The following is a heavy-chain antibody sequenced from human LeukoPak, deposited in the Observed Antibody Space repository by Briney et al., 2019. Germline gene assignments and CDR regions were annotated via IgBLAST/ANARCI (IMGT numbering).Heavy chain of an antibody. CDR2: IVSSGDST. CDR1: GFTFSSYA. V-gene: IGHV3-23*01. Sequence: GGSLRLSCAASGFTFSSYAMSWVRQAPGKGLEWVSAIVSSGDSTYYADSVKGRFTISRDNSKNTLYLQMNSLRAEDTAVYYCAKAGGGQWPSSYYYYYMDVWGKGTTVTVSS. CDR3: AKAGGGQWPSSYYYYYMDV. D-gene: IGHD6-19*01. J-gene: IGHJ6*03.